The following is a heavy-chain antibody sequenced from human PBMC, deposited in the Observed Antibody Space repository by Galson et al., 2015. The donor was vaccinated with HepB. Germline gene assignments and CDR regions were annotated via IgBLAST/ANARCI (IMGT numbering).Heavy chain of an antibody. D-gene: IGHD3-22*01. CDR1: GFTFSTYG. CDR2: TSYDEGYR. V-gene: IGHV3-30*04. J-gene: IGHJ6*02. CDR3: AREGATYYFDSSGYYPALDYYGMDV. Sequence: SLRLSCAASGFTFSTYGLHWVRQAPGKGLEWVAVTSYDEGYREYADSVKGRFTISRDNSKNTLYLQMDSLRPEDTAVYYCAREGATYYFDSSGYYPALDYYGMDVWGQGTTVPVSS.